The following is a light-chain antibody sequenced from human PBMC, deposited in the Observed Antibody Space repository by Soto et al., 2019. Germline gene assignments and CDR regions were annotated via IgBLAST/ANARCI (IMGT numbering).Light chain of an antibody. V-gene: IGKV3-20*01. CDR1: QRVTSNY. CDR2: GAS. J-gene: IGKJ1*01. Sequence: IVLTQSPGTLSLSPGERATLSCRASQRVTSNYLAWYQQRPGQAPRLLIFGASIRDTGLPDRFRGSGSGTDFTLTISRLEPEDFAVYYCQQYGSSPGTFGQGTKVEIK. CDR3: QQYGSSPGT.